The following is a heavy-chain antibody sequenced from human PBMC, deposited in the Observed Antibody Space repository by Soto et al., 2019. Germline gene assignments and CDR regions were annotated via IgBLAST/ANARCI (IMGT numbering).Heavy chain of an antibody. CDR1: GYTFAGPS. CDR2: INPDNGGT. D-gene: IGHD2-21*02. CDR3: AISQYCSGYCYTNSLYYFDY. V-gene: IGHV1-2*02. J-gene: IGHJ4*02. Sequence: ASVKVSCKASGYTFAGPSIHWVRQAPGQGLEWMGWINPDNGGTNYAQRFQGRVTMTRDTSISTAYMELSKLRSDDTAVYYCAISQYCSGYCYTNSLYYFDYWGQGALVTVSS.